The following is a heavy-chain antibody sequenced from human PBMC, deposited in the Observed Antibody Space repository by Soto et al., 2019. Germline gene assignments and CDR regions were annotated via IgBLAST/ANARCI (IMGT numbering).Heavy chain of an antibody. CDR1: GYTFTGYY. J-gene: IGHJ3*02. D-gene: IGHD3-22*01. Sequence: ASVKVSCKASGYTFTGYYMHWVRQAPGQGLEWMGWINPNSGGTNYAQKFQGRVTMTRDTSISTAYMELSRLRSDDTAVYYCARENDSSGPSDAFDIWGQGTMVTV. CDR3: ARENDSSGPSDAFDI. V-gene: IGHV1-2*02. CDR2: INPNSGGT.